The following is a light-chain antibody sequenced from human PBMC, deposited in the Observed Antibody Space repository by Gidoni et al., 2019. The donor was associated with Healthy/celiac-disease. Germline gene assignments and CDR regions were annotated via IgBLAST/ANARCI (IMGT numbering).Light chain of an antibody. CDR3: AAWDDSLNGWV. CDR1: SAHIGSNT. J-gene: IGLJ3*02. CDR2: SNN. Sequence: QSVLTQPTSASGTPGQRVTISCSGSSAHIGSNTVNWYQQLPGTAPKLLIYSNNQPPSGVPDRFSGSKSGTSASLAISGLQSEDEADYYCAAWDDSLNGWVFGGGTKLTVL. V-gene: IGLV1-44*01.